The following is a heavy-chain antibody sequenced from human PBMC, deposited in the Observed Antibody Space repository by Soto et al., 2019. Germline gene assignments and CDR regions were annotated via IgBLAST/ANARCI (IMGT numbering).Heavy chain of an antibody. CDR1: GFSFSNYA. V-gene: IGHV3-33*08. CDR2: IWYDGSNK. J-gene: IGHJ4*02. Sequence: GGSLRLSCAASGFSFSNYAMHWVRQAPGKGPEWVAVIWYDGSNKYYADSVKGRFTISKDNSQNTLYLQMNSLRAEDTAVYYCTRDPYGGSRYYFDSWGQGTLVTVSS. D-gene: IGHD1-26*01. CDR3: TRDPYGGSRYYFDS.